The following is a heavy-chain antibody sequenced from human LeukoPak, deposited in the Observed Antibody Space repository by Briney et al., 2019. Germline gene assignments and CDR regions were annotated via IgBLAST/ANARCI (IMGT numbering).Heavy chain of an antibody. CDR1: GFTFSKYG. D-gene: IGHD6-19*01. CDR3: AKVRERQWLYYFDY. Sequence: GGSLRLSRAASGFTFSKYGMSWVRQAPGRGLGWVSSISASGGTKYCADSVKGRFTISRDNSENTLYLQMNSLRAEDTAVYYCAKVRERQWLYYFDYWGQGTLVTVSS. V-gene: IGHV3-23*01. J-gene: IGHJ4*02. CDR2: ISASGGTK.